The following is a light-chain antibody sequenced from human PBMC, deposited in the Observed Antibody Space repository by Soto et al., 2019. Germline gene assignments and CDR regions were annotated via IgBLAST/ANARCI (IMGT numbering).Light chain of an antibody. J-gene: IGKJ4*01. CDR2: AAS. CDR3: LQHNSYPLT. CDR1: QGINNY. V-gene: IGKV1-17*03. Sequence: DIQMTQSPSAMSASVGDRVTITCRASQGINNYLVWFQQKPGKVPQRLIYAASSLQSGVPSRFSGSGSGTEFTLTISSLQPEDFATYYCLQHNSYPLTVGGGTKVDSK.